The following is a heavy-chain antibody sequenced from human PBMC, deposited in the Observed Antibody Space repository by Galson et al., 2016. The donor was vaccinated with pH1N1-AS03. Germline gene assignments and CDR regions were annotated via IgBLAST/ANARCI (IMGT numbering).Heavy chain of an antibody. CDR3: ARVDSSTYSDGWVPFDY. V-gene: IGHV3-7*03. D-gene: IGHD5-24*01. J-gene: IGHJ4*02. Sequence: SLRLSCAASGFTFSSYWMSWVRQAPGKGLEWVANIKHDGSEKYYVDSVKGRFTISRDNAKNSLYLQVNSLRAEDTAVYYCARVDSSTYSDGWVPFDYWGQGTLVTVSS. CDR2: IKHDGSEK. CDR1: GFTFSSYW.